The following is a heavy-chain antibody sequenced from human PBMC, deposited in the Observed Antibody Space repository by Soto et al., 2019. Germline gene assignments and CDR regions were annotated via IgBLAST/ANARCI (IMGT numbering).Heavy chain of an antibody. J-gene: IGHJ3*02. D-gene: IGHD2-15*01. CDR1: GFTFSSYA. CDR3: ARERYCSGGSCYSDAFDI. V-gene: IGHV3-64*01. Sequence: SLRLSCAASGFTFSSYAMHSVRHAPGKGLEYVSAISSNGGSTYYANSVKGRFTISRDNSKNTLYLQMGSLRAEDMAVYYCARERYCSGGSCYSDAFDIWGQGTMVTVSS. CDR2: ISSNGGST.